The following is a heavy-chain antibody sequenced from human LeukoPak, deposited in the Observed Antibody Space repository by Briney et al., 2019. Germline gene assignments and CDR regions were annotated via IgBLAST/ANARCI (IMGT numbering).Heavy chain of an antibody. D-gene: IGHD6-19*01. CDR1: GFTFSSYA. V-gene: IGHV3-23*01. CDR2: ISGSGGST. CDR3: AKDLRAFSSGWLPEYYYGMDV. J-gene: IGHJ6*02. Sequence: GGSLRLSCAASGFTFSSYAMSWVRQAPGKGLEWVSAISGSGGSTYYADSVKGRFTISRDNSKNTLYLQMNSLRAEDTAVYYCAKDLRAFSSGWLPEYYYGMDVWGQGTTVTVSS.